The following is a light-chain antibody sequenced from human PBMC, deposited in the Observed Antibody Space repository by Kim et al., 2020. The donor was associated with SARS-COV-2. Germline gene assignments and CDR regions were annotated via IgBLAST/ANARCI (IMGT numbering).Light chain of an antibody. V-gene: IGKV3-15*01. CDR3: QQYKNWPPVT. Sequence: SPGERATPSCRASQSVSSDLAWYQHQPGQGPRLLIYGASTRATGIPARFSGSGSGTEFTLTISSLQSEDFAVYYCQQYKNWPPVTFGGGTKLEI. CDR1: QSVSSD. J-gene: IGKJ4*01. CDR2: GAS.